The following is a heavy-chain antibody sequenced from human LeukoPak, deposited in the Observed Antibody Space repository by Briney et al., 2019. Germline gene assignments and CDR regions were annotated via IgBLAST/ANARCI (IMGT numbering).Heavy chain of an antibody. CDR2: INSDGSST. V-gene: IGHV3-74*01. D-gene: IGHD6-13*01. CDR1: GFTFSSYW. J-gene: IGHJ4*02. Sequence: GGSLRLSCAASGFTFSSYWMHWARQAPGKGLVWVSRINSDGSSTSYADSVKGRFTISRDNAKNTLYLQMNSLRAEDTAVYYCARVRSSSWYAWSYFDYWGQGTLVTVSS. CDR3: ARVRSSSWYAWSYFDY.